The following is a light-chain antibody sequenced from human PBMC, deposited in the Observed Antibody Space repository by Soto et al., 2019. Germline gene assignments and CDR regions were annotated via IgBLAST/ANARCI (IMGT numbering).Light chain of an antibody. J-gene: IGLJ1*01. CDR2: DVS. CDR3: SSYTSSSTLL. V-gene: IGLV2-14*01. CDR1: SSDVGGYNY. Sequence: QSALTQPASVSRSPGQSITISSPGTSSDVGGYNYVSWYQQHPGKAPKLMIYDVSNRPSGVSNRFSGSKSGNTASLTISGLQAEDEADYYCSSYTSSSTLLFGTGTRSPS.